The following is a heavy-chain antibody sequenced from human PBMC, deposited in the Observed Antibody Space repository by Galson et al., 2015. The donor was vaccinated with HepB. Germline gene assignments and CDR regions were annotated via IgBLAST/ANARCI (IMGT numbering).Heavy chain of an antibody. CDR1: GYTFSRYG. CDR3: ARGGYSYGKFDY. CDR2: ISGDNANT. Sequence: SVKVSCKASGYTFSRYGISWVRRAPGQGLEWMGWISGDNANTHYAQKLQGRVTMTTDTSTSTAYMELTSLRSDDTAVYYCARGGYSYGKFDYWGQGTLVTVSS. J-gene: IGHJ4*02. V-gene: IGHV1-18*01. D-gene: IGHD5-18*01.